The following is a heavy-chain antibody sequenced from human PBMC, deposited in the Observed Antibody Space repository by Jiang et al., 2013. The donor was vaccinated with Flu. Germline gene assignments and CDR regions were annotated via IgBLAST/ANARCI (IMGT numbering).Heavy chain of an antibody. V-gene: IGHV3-48*03. CDR2: ISSSGSTK. CDR3: ARDNYYGSGSLDD. Sequence: SYISSSGSTKYYADSVEGRFTISRDNANNSLYLQMNNLSAADTALYYCARDNYYGSGSLDDWGQGTLVTVSS. D-gene: IGHD3-10*01. J-gene: IGHJ4*02.